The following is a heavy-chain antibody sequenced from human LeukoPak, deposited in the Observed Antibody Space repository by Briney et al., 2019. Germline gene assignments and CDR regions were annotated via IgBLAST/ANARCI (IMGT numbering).Heavy chain of an antibody. CDR2: IIPIFGTA. CDR3: ARGDFWSGSFDY. Sequence: SVKVSCKASGGTFSSYAISWVRQAPGQGLEWMGRIIPIFGTANYAQKFQGRVTITTDESTSTAYMELSSLRSEDTAVYYCARGDFWSGSFDYWGQGTLVTASS. D-gene: IGHD3-3*01. V-gene: IGHV1-69*05. J-gene: IGHJ4*02. CDR1: GGTFSSYA.